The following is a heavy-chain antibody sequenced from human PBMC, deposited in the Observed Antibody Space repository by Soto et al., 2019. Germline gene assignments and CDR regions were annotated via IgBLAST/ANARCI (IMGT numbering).Heavy chain of an antibody. CDR1: GFSFTTYA. Sequence: WGSLRLSCAASGFSFTTYAMSWVRQAPGKGLEWVSAISSTGGAVFYADSVKGRFTMSRDNPKNTLFLQMNSLRDDDTAVYYCARIGELSFTDYWGHGILVTVSS. CDR2: ISSTGGAV. D-gene: IGHD3-10*01. V-gene: IGHV3-23*01. CDR3: ARIGELSFTDY. J-gene: IGHJ4*01.